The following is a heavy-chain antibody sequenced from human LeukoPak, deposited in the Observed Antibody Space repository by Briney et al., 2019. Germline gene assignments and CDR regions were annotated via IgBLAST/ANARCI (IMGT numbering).Heavy chain of an antibody. CDR3: VRGREVRGRSMDV. Sequence: GGSLRLSCAASGFNFSSHWMHWVRHAPGKGLVWVSRLRSSGNGTTYADSVKGRFTISRDNAKNTLFLQMNSPRIEDTAVYYCVRGREVRGRSMDVWGKGTTVIVSP. CDR2: LRSSGNGT. D-gene: IGHD3-10*01. V-gene: IGHV3-74*03. J-gene: IGHJ6*04. CDR1: GFNFSSHW.